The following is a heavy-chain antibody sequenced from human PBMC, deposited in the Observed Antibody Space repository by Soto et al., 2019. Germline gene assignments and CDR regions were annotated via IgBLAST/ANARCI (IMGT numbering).Heavy chain of an antibody. J-gene: IGHJ5*02. CDR2: ISSSSSYI. CDR1: GFTFSSYS. Sequence: EVQLVESGGGLVKPGGSLRLSCAASGFTFSSYSMNWVRQAPGKGLEWVSSISSSSSYIYYADSVKGRFTISRDNAKNSLYLQMNSMRAEDTDVYYCAGGDGDGDYEGGGVTDPWGQGTLVTVSS. V-gene: IGHV3-21*01. CDR3: AGGDGDGDYEGGGVTDP. D-gene: IGHD4-17*01.